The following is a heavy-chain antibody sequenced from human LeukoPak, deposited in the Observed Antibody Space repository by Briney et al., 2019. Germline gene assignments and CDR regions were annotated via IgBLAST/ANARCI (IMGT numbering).Heavy chain of an antibody. CDR1: GYIFTTYY. Sequence: ASVKVSCKASGYIFTTYYMHWVRQVPGQGLEWMGWSNPYSGGTNYAQKFEGRVTMTRDTSISTAYMELSRLISDDTAVYYCARDGQYSSSSDWFDPWGQGTLVTVSS. J-gene: IGHJ5*02. V-gene: IGHV1-2*02. CDR2: SNPYSGGT. D-gene: IGHD6-13*01. CDR3: ARDGQYSSSSDWFDP.